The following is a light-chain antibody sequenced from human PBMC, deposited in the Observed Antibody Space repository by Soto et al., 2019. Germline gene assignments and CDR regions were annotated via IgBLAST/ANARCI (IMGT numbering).Light chain of an antibody. J-gene: IGKJ2*01. CDR3: QQYETYFRYT. CDR2: DGY. Sequence: DIQVTQSPSTLSASVGDRVTITCRASQTLNSKLAWYQKKPGQAPKLLIFDGYNLESGVPSRFSGSGSGTEFTLSIGSLQPDDFATYYCQQYETYFRYTFGQGTKLDIK. CDR1: QTLNSK. V-gene: IGKV1-5*01.